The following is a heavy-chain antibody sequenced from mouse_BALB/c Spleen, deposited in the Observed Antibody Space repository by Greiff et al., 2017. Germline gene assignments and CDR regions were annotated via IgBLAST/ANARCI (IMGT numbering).Heavy chain of an antibody. CDR3: ARVRRLEDYFDY. Sequence: ESGPGLVKPSQSLSLTCTVTGYSITSDYAWNWIRQFPGNKLEWMGYISYSGSTSYNPSLKSRISITRDTSKNQFFLQLNSVTTEDTATYYCARVRRLEDYFDYWGQGTTLTVSS. J-gene: IGHJ2*01. D-gene: IGHD1-2*01. V-gene: IGHV3-2*02. CDR2: ISYSGST. CDR1: GYSITSDYA.